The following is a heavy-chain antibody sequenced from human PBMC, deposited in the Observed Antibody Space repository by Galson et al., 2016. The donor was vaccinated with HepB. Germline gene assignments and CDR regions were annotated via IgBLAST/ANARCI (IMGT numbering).Heavy chain of an antibody. CDR1: GGFINSGGDH. CDR3: ARVGRLDFWSGFYVPPFDY. Sequence: TLSLTCIVSGGFINSGGDHWSWIRQHPGKGLEWIGFIYYSGSTYHNPSLQSRVTIPVDTSKNQFSLKLSSVTAADTAVYYCARVGRLDFWSGFYVPPFDYWGRGTLVTVSS. V-gene: IGHV4-31*03. CDR2: IYYSGST. J-gene: IGHJ4*02. D-gene: IGHD3-3*01.